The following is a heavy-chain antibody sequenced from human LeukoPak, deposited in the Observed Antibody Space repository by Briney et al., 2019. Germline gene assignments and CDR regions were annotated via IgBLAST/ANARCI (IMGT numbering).Heavy chain of an antibody. CDR1: GGTFSSYT. CDR3: ARGAGYSSSWYDDY. CDR2: IIPILGIA. Sequence: SVKVSCKASGGTFSSYTISWVRQAPGQGLEWMGRIIPILGIANYAQKFQGRVTITADKSTSTAYMELSSLRSEDTAVYYCARGAGYSSSWYDDYWGQGTLVTVSS. D-gene: IGHD6-13*01. V-gene: IGHV1-69*02. J-gene: IGHJ4*02.